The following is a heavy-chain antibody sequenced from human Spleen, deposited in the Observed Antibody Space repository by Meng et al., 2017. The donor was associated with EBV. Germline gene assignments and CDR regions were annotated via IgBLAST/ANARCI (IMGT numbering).Heavy chain of an antibody. D-gene: IGHD5-12*01. CDR1: GGTFRSDA. CDR2: ITPLYGIA. Sequence: QVQLQQSGAEVKKPGSSVKVSCRTSGGTFRSDAVSWVRQAPGQGLEWMGEITPLYGIANYAEKFQGRVTITADTSTSSAYMELSSLTSDDTAVYYCVRDLWLRFGDCVWGQGTLVTVYS. J-gene: IGHJ4*02. CDR3: VRDLWLRFGDCV. V-gene: IGHV1-69*17.